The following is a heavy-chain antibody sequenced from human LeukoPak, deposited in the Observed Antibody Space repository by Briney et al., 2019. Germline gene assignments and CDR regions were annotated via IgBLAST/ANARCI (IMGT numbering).Heavy chain of an antibody. CDR3: ARGDYGDFRIYYTLFDY. J-gene: IGHJ4*02. Sequence: GASVKVSCKASGYTFTSYGITWVRQAPGQGLEWMGWISGYNGNTNYAQNLQGRVTMTTDTSTNTAYMELRSLRSDDTAVYYCARGDYGDFRIYYTLFDYWGQGTLVTVSS. V-gene: IGHV1-18*01. CDR2: ISGYNGNT. D-gene: IGHD4-17*01. CDR1: GYTFTSYG.